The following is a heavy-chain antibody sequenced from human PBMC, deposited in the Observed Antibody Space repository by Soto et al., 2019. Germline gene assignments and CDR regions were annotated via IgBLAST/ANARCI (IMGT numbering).Heavy chain of an antibody. CDR2: IWYDGSNK. D-gene: IGHD3-10*01. CDR3: AREISMVRGVYYYYYGMDV. V-gene: IGHV3-33*01. CDR1: GFTFSSYG. J-gene: IGHJ6*02. Sequence: PGGSLRLSCAASGFTFSSYGMHWVRQAPGKGLEWVAVIWYDGSNKYYADSVKGRFTISRDNSKNTLYLQMNSLRAEDTAVYYCAREISMVRGVYYYYYGMDVWGQGTTVTVSS.